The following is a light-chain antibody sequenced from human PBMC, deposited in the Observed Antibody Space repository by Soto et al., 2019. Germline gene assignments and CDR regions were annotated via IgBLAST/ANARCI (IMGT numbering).Light chain of an antibody. V-gene: IGKV1-39*01. Sequence: DIQITQSPSSLSAPVGDRVTITCRASQIINTYLNWYQQKPGKPPKLLIFGASSLRSGVPSRFSGTGSGTDYTLTITSLQPDDFATYYCQQSYSSLYTFGQGTKVEIK. CDR1: QIINTY. CDR2: GAS. CDR3: QQSYSSLYT. J-gene: IGKJ2*01.